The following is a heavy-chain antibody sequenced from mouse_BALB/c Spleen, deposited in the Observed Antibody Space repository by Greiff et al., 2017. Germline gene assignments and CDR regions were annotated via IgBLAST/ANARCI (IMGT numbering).Heavy chain of an antibody. D-gene: IGHD1-1*01. CDR3: ARHGSSYVWYFDV. CDR1: GFNIKDTY. CDR2: IDPANGNT. J-gene: IGHJ1*01. Sequence: EVKLQESGAELVKPGASVKLSCTASGFNIKDTYMHWVKQRPEQGLEWIGRIDPANGNTKYDPKFQGKATITADTSSNTAYLQLSSLTSEDTAVYYCARHGSSYVWYFDVWGAGTTVTVSS. V-gene: IGHV14-3*02.